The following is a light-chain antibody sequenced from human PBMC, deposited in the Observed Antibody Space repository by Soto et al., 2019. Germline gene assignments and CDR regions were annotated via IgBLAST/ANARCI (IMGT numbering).Light chain of an antibody. J-gene: IGLJ1*01. CDR2: EVS. CDR1: SSDVGRYDF. Sequence: QSVLTQLASVSGSPGQSITISCTGSSSDVGRYDFVSWYQQHPGKVPKLIIYEVSHRPSGISDRFSGSKSVNTASLTIFGLQAEDEADYYCSSYTSVSTSCVFGTGTKVTVL. CDR3: SSYTSVSTSCV. V-gene: IGLV2-14*01.